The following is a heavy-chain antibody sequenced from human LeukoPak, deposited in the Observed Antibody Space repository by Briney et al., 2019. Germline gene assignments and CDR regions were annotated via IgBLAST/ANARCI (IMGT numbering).Heavy chain of an antibody. Sequence: GGSLRLSCAASGFTFSSYSMNWVRQAPGKGLEWVSSISSSSYIYYADSVKGRFTISRDNAKNSLYLQMNSLRAEDTAVYYCARNFPYTSSGEEDYWGQGVLVTVSS. CDR1: GFTFSSYS. D-gene: IGHD6-13*01. CDR3: ARNFPYTSSGEEDY. CDR2: ISSSSYI. V-gene: IGHV3-21*01. J-gene: IGHJ4*02.